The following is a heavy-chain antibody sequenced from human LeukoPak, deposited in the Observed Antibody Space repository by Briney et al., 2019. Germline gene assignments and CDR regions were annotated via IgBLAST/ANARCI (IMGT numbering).Heavy chain of an antibody. CDR3: ARVGYDYVWGSYTPNYYFDY. D-gene: IGHD3-16*01. J-gene: IGHJ4*02. CDR1: GYTFTSYG. V-gene: IGHV1-18*01. Sequence: ASVKASCKASGYTFTSYGISWVRQAPGQGLEGMGWISAYNGDTNYAQKLQGRVTMTTDTSTSTAYMELRSLRSDDTAVYYCARVGYDYVWGSYTPNYYFDYWGQGTLVTVSS. CDR2: ISAYNGDT.